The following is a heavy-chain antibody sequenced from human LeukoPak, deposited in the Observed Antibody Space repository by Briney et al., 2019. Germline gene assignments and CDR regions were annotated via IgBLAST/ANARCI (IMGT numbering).Heavy chain of an antibody. CDR1: GGSFSGYY. Sequence: SETLSLTCAVYGGSFSGYYWSWLRQPPGKGLEWIGELNHSGSTNYNPSLKSRVTISVDTSKKQFSLKLSSVTAADTAVYYCGGGATTPFDYWGQGTLVTVSS. V-gene: IGHV4-34*01. D-gene: IGHD1-26*01. CDR2: LNHSGST. CDR3: GGGATTPFDY. J-gene: IGHJ4*02.